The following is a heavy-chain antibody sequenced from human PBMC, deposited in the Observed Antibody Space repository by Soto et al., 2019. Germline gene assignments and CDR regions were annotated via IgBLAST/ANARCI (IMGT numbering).Heavy chain of an antibody. CDR1: GGSISSYY. J-gene: IGHJ6*03. D-gene: IGHD1-26*01. Sequence: QVQLQESGPGLVKPSETLSLTCTVSGGSISSYYWSWIRQPPGKGLEWIGYIYYSGSTNYNPSLKSRVTISVDTSKNQFSLKLSSVTAADTAVYYCARDRRELLSGYYYYMDVWGKGTTVTVSS. V-gene: IGHV4-59*01. CDR2: IYYSGST. CDR3: ARDRRELLSGYYYYMDV.